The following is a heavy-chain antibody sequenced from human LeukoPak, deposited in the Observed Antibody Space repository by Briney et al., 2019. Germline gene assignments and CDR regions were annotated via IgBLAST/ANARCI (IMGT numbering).Heavy chain of an antibody. Sequence: PGGSLRLSCAASGFAVSDNYMNWVRPAPSKGLEWVSLINSGGKTFYADSVKGRFSISRDSSENTLYLQMNSLRDEDTALYYCARSNGATLTTRYFDYWGQGTLVTVSS. J-gene: IGHJ4*02. CDR1: GFAVSDNY. D-gene: IGHD2-8*01. V-gene: IGHV3-53*01. CDR3: ARSNGATLTTRYFDY. CDR2: INSGGKT.